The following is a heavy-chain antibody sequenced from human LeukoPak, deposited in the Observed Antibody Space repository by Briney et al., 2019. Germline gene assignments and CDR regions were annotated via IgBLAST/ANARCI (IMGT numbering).Heavy chain of an antibody. CDR2: IYYSGST. CDR1: GGSISNDY. CDR3: ARARYSSRGGWFDP. D-gene: IGHD6-19*01. V-gene: IGHV4-59*01. J-gene: IGHJ5*02. Sequence: SETLSLTCTVSGGSISNDYWSWIRQPPGKGLEWIGYIYYSGSTNYNPSLKSRVTISVDTSKNQFSLKVISVTAADTAVYHCARARYSSRGGWFDPWGQGTLVTVSS.